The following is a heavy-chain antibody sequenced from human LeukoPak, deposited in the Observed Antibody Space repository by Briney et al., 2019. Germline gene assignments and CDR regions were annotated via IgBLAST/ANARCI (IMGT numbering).Heavy chain of an antibody. CDR1: GYTFTNYA. Sequence: GASVKASCKASGYTFTNYAMHWVRRAPGQRLEWMGWINAGNDNTKYSQEFQGRVTITRDTSASTAYMELSSLTSEDMAVYYCARGRGYTYGYFVDYWGQGTLVTVSS. CDR2: INAGNDNT. V-gene: IGHV1-3*03. D-gene: IGHD5-18*01. J-gene: IGHJ4*02. CDR3: ARGRGYTYGYFVDY.